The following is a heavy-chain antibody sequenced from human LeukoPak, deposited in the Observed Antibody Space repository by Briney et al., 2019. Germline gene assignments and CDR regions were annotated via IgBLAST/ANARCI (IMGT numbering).Heavy chain of an antibody. V-gene: IGHV3-15*01. CDR2: IKDRSQGATS. J-gene: IGHJ3*01. CDR3: TTGLCTDTACHWDDAFAV. CDR1: GLTFNDAW. D-gene: IGHD2-8*02. Sequence: GGSLRLSCAVAGLTFNDAWMTWVRQAPGRGVEWGARIKDRSQGATSHYDAHVRGRFTISRDDSNNVVSLQMNSLINEDAAVYYCTTGLCTDTACHWDDAFAVWGQGTTVAVSS.